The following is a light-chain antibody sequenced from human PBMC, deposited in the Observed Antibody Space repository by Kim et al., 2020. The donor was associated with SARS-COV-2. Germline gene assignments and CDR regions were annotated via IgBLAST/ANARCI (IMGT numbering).Light chain of an antibody. CDR2: SND. CDR3: EAWDATLRGYV. J-gene: IGLJ1*01. CDR1: GSNIGTTS. Sequence: GRGVTISCSGAGSNIGTTSVNWYQQLPVRAPKVLIFSNDQRPSGVPDRFSGSKSGTSAALAISGLQSEDEADYYCEAWDATLRGYVFGTGTKVTVL. V-gene: IGLV1-44*01.